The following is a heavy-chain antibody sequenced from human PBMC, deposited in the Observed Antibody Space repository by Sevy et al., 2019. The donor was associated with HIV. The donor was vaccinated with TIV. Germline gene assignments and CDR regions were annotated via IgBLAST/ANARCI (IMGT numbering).Heavy chain of an antibody. CDR1: GFTLSTHV. J-gene: IGHJ4*02. CDR2: ISYDDSTK. V-gene: IGHV3-30*18. D-gene: IGHD4-17*01. CDR3: ANDQRLNGDNVEGFDS. Sequence: GGSLRLSCEVSGFTLSTHVMHWVCQAPGQGLDWVAAISYDDSTKYYADSAKGRFTISGTNSKNYLLMQMKSLTPEDTAVYYCANDQRLNGDNVEGFDSWGQGTLVTVSS.